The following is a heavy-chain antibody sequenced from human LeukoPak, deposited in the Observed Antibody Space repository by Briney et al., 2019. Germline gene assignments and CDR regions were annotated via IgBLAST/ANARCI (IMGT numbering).Heavy chain of an antibody. J-gene: IGHJ4*02. CDR2: IHHREST. Sequence: SETLSLTCAVYGGSFSGYYWSWIRQPPGKGLEWIGEIHHRESTNYNPSLKSRVTKSVDPSKNQFSLKLSSVTAADTAVYYCASSKPSRYWGQGTLVTVSS. CDR1: GGSFSGYY. CDR3: ASSKPSRY. D-gene: IGHD2-2*01. V-gene: IGHV4-34*01.